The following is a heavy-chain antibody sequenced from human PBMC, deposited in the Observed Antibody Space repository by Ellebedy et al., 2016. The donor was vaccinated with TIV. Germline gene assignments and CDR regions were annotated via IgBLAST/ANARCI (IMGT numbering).Heavy chain of an antibody. V-gene: IGHV4-34*01. J-gene: IGHJ3*02. Sequence: ESLKISCTGSGFTLGDYAMSWIRQPPGKGLEWIGQINHSGSTNYNPSLKSRVTISVDTSKKQFSLNLSSVSAADTAVFYCARVAPYDFWSGYNDAFDIWGQGTMVTVSS. D-gene: IGHD3-3*01. CDR1: GFTLGDYA. CDR2: INHSGST. CDR3: ARVAPYDFWSGYNDAFDI.